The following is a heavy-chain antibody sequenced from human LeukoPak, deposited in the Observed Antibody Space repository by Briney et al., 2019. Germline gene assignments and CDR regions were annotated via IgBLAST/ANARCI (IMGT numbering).Heavy chain of an antibody. CDR2: ISSSSSTI. CDR3: ARGKNYDSSGYYLGVRAFDI. Sequence: GGSLRLSCAASGFTFSSYSMNWVRQAPGKGLEWVSYISSSSSTIYYADSVKGRFTISRDNAKNSLYLQMNSLRAEDTAVYYCARGKNYDSSGYYLGVRAFDIWGQGTMVTVSS. J-gene: IGHJ3*02. D-gene: IGHD3-22*01. V-gene: IGHV3-48*01. CDR1: GFTFSSYS.